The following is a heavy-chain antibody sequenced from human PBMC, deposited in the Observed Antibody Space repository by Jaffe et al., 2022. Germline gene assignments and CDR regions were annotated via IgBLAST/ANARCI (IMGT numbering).Heavy chain of an antibody. CDR1: GFTFDDYA. V-gene: IGHV3-9*01. Sequence: EVQLVESGGGLVQPGRSLRLSCAASGFTFDDYAMHWVRQAPGKGLEWVSGISWNSGSIGYADSVKGRFTISRDNAKNSLYLQMNSLRAEDTALYYCAKDSPRFSWGHNWFDPWGQGTLVTVSS. CDR2: ISWNSGSI. J-gene: IGHJ5*02. D-gene: IGHD6-13*01. CDR3: AKDSPRFSWGHNWFDP.